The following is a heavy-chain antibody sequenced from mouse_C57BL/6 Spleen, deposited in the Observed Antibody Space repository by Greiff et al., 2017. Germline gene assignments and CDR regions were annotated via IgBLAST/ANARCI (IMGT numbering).Heavy chain of an antibody. CDR2: ISSGGSYT. J-gene: IGHJ1*03. Sequence: EVKLMESGGDLVKPGGSLKLSCAASGFTFSSYGMSWVRQTPDKRLEWVATISSGGSYTYYPDSVKGRFTISRANAKNTLYLQMSSLKSEDTAMYYCAKYTTVAYGWYFGVWGTGTTVTVSS. CDR1: GFTFSSYG. D-gene: IGHD1-1*01. CDR3: AKYTTVAYGWYFGV. V-gene: IGHV5-6*01.